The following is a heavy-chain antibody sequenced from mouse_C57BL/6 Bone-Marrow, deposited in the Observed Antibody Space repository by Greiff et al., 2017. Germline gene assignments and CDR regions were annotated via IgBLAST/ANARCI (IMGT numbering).Heavy chain of an antibody. CDR2: ISSGGSYT. CDR1: GFTFSSYG. J-gene: IGHJ3*01. CDR3: ARHVGGNCSWFAY. D-gene: IGHD2-1*01. Sequence: EVQRVESGGDLVKPGGSLKLSCAASGFTFSSYGMSWVRQTPDKRLEWVATISSGGSYTYYPDSVKGRFTISRDNAKNTLYLQMSSLKSEDTAMYYCARHVGGNCSWFAYWGQGTLVTVSA. V-gene: IGHV5-6*01.